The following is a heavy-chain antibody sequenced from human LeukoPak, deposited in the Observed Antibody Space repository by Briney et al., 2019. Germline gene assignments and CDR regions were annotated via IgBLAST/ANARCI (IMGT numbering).Heavy chain of an antibody. Sequence: SQTLSLTCTVSGGSISSGGYYWSWIRQHPGKGLEWIGYIYYSGSTYYNPSLKSRVTTSVDTSKNQFSLKLSSVTAADTAVYYCARAWASYYYGSGTFDYWGQGTLVTVSS. V-gene: IGHV4-31*03. CDR1: GGSISSGGYY. D-gene: IGHD3-10*01. CDR3: ARAWASYYYGSGTFDY. J-gene: IGHJ4*02. CDR2: IYYSGST.